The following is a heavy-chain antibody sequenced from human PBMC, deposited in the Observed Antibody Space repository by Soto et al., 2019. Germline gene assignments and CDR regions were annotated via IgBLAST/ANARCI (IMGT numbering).Heavy chain of an antibody. CDR3: ARVTERGYSYDLMRYAFDI. Sequence: GASVKVSCKASGGTFSSYAISWVRQAPGQGLEWMGGIIPIFGTANYAQKFQGRVTITADESTSTAYMELSSLRSEDTAVYYCARVTERGYSYDLMRYAFDIWGQGTMVTVSS. V-gene: IGHV1-69*13. CDR2: IIPIFGTA. CDR1: GGTFSSYA. J-gene: IGHJ3*02. D-gene: IGHD5-18*01.